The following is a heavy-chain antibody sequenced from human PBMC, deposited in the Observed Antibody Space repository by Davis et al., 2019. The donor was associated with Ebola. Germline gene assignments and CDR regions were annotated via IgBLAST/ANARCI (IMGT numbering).Heavy chain of an antibody. J-gene: IGHJ4*02. V-gene: IGHV4-39*01. CDR2: IYYSGST. Sequence: MPSETLSLTCTVSGGSISSSSYYWGWIRQPPGKGLEWIGSIYYSGSTYYNPSLKSRVTISVDTSKNQFSLKLSSVTAADTAVYYCARGSYGDFFDYWGQGTLVTVSS. CDR3: ARGSYGDFFDY. CDR1: GGSISSSSYY. D-gene: IGHD4-17*01.